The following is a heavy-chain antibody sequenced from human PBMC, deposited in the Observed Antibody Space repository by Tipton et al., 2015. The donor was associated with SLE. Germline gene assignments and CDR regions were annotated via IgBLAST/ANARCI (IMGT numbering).Heavy chain of an antibody. Sequence: SLRLSCAASGLTVSSSYINWFRQVPGKGLEWVSFIYSAGTTTYYADSVKGRFTISRDNSKNTLYLQMNSLRDEDTAVYYCAKLGLGVVIDYWGQGTLVTVSS. CDR1: GLTVSSSY. V-gene: IGHV3-23*03. J-gene: IGHJ4*02. CDR2: IYSAGTTT. CDR3: AKLGLGVVIDY. D-gene: IGHD3-3*01.